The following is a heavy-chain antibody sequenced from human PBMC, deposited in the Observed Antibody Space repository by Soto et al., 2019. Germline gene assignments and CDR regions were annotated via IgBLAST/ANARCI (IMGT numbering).Heavy chain of an antibody. CDR1: GYTFTSYD. CDR3: ARVSQRRRGGDRGRRRSYYLDC. Sequence: QVQLVQSGAEVKKPGASVKVSCKASGYTFTSYDINWVRQATGQGLEWMGWMNPNSGNTGYAQKFQGRVTMTRNTAMGTGCRGVGGVGSGEAAVYYCARVSQRRRGGDRGRRRSYYLDCWGQGTRVTVSA. J-gene: IGHJ4*02. D-gene: IGHD5-12*01. V-gene: IGHV1-8*01. CDR2: MNPNSGNT.